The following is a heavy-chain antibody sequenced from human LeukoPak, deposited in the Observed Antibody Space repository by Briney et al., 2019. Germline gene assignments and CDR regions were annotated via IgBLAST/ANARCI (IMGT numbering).Heavy chain of an antibody. D-gene: IGHD1-26*01. Sequence: PSETLSLTCTVSGGSISSYYWSWIRQPPGKGLEWIGYIYYSGSTNYNPSLKSRVTISVDTSKNQFSLKLSSVTAADTAVYYCANTIVGATLWNQPVYFDYWGQGTLVTVSS. CDR2: IYYSGST. CDR1: GGSISSYY. J-gene: IGHJ4*02. V-gene: IGHV4-59*01. CDR3: ANTIVGATLWNQPVYFDY.